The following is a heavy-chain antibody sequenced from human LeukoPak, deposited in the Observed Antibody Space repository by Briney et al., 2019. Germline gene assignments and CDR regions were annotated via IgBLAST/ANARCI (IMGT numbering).Heavy chain of an antibody. J-gene: IGHJ4*02. CDR2: NFYSGTT. Sequence: SETLSLTCTVSGGSINSYYWSWIRQPPGKGLEWIGYNFYSGTTNYNPSLKSRVTISLDTSKNQFSLRLSSVTAADTAVYYCARHSSAYYSLDNWGQGTLVIVSS. CDR1: GGSINSYY. D-gene: IGHD3-22*01. CDR3: ARHSSAYYSLDN. V-gene: IGHV4-59*08.